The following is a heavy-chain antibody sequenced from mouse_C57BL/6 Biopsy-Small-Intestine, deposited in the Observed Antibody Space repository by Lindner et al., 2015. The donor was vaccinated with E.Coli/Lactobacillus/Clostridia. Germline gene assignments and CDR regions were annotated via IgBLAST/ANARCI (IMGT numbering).Heavy chain of an antibody. V-gene: IGHV1-84*02. CDR2: LNAGNGDI. D-gene: IGHD1-1*01. CDR3: ARYYGGNSAFDY. CDR1: GCSFTDCA. J-gene: IGHJ4*01. Sequence: SVKVSCKAPGCSFTDCAVHWVRQAPGQRLEWMGWLNAGNGDIKYSQKFQGRVTINRDTSASTVYMELSSLRSEDTAVYYCARYYGGNSAFDYWGQGTLVTVSS.